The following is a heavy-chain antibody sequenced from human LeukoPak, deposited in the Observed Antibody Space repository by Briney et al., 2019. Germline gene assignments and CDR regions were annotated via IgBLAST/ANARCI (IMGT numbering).Heavy chain of an antibody. CDR1: GFTVGDYI. CDR3: TSGSATGTGSGY. CDR2: IRSKPYGGTT. J-gene: IGHJ4*02. D-gene: IGHD6-13*01. Sequence: GGSLRLSCTTSGFTVGDYIMSWVRQAPGKGLEWVGFIRSKPYGGTTDYAASVKGRFTISRDDSKSIAYLQMNSLKTEDTAVYYCTSGSATGTGSGYWGQGTLVTVSS. V-gene: IGHV3-49*04.